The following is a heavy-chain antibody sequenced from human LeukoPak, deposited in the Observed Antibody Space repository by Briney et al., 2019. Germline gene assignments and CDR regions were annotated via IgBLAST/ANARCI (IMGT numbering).Heavy chain of an antibody. Sequence: GGSLRLSCAGSGFNFDEYGISWVRQAPGKGLEWVSGIKWNGGGTGYADSVKGRFTISRDNAKNSLYLQMNSLRAEDTAVYYCARERAYYDILTGYRYWGQGTLVTVSS. J-gene: IGHJ4*02. CDR3: ARERAYYDILTGYRY. CDR1: GFNFDEYG. D-gene: IGHD3-9*01. V-gene: IGHV3-20*04. CDR2: IKWNGGGT.